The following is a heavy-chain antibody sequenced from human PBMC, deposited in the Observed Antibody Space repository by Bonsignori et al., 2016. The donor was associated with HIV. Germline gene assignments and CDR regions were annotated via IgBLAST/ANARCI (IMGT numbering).Heavy chain of an antibody. Sequence: WIRQPPGKGLEWVSVIYSGGSTYYADSVKGRFTISRDNSKNTLYLQMNSLRAEDTAVYCCARDPPYYYDSSGYPYWGQGTLVTVSS. J-gene: IGHJ4*02. V-gene: IGHV3-53*01. D-gene: IGHD3-22*01. CDR2: IYSGGST. CDR3: ARDPPYYYDSSGYPY.